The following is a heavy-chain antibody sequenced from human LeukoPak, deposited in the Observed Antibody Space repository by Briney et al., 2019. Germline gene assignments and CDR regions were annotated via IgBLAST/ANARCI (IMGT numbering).Heavy chain of an antibody. CDR1: GYSISSGYY. D-gene: IGHD5-24*01. Sequence: SETLSLTCTVSGYSISSGYYWGWIRQPPGKGLEWIGSIYHSGSTYYNPSLKSRVTISVDTSKNQFSLKLSSVTAADTAVYYCARDLQGPYGYWGQGTLVTVSS. CDR3: ARDLQGPYGY. CDR2: IYHSGST. J-gene: IGHJ4*02. V-gene: IGHV4-38-2*02.